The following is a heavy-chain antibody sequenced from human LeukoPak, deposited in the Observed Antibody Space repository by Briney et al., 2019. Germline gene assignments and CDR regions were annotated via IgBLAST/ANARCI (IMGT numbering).Heavy chain of an antibody. V-gene: IGHV3-7*01. Sequence: GGSLRLSCEASGFTFSIFWMTWVRQAPGKGLEWVTNIKQDGSEKYYVDSVKGRFTISRNNAKNSLYLQMNSLRAEDTAVYYCAQQRGYGSGSLDYWGQGTLVTVSS. CDR1: GFTFSIFW. J-gene: IGHJ4*02. CDR3: AQQRGYGSGSLDY. D-gene: IGHD3-10*01. CDR2: IKQDGSEK.